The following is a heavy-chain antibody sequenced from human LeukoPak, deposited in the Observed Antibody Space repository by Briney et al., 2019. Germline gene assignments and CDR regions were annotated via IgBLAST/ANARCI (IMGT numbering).Heavy chain of an antibody. CDR1: VFPFSRYS. D-gene: IGHD4-17*01. CDR2: ISWNSGSI. CDR3: AKGAYGDDAEYFQH. Sequence: GGSLRLSCTTSVFPFSRYSMNWVRQAPGKGLEWVSGISWNSGSIGYADSVKGRFTISRDNAKNSLYLQMNSLRAEDTALYYCAKGAYGDDAEYFQHWGQGTLVTVSS. V-gene: IGHV3-9*01. J-gene: IGHJ1*01.